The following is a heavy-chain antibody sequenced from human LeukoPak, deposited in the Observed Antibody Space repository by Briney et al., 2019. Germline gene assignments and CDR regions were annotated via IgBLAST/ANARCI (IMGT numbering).Heavy chain of an antibody. J-gene: IGHJ6*02. D-gene: IGHD6-19*01. CDR2: ITSSSNYI. Sequence: GGSLRLSCAASGFTFSSYSMNWVRQAPGKGLEWVSSITSSSNYIYYVDSVKGRFTVSRDNAKNSLYLQMNSLRAEDTAVYYCARAKGYSSGSDGMDVWGQGTTVTVSS. CDR1: GFTFSSYS. CDR3: ARAKGYSSGSDGMDV. V-gene: IGHV3-21*01.